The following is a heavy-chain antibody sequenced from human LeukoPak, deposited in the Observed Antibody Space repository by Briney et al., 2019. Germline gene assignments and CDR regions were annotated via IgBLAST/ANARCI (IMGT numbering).Heavy chain of an antibody. J-gene: IGHJ5*02. Sequence: GASVKVSCKASGYTFTSYDINWVRQAPGQGLEWMGWINPNSGGTNYAQKFQGWVTMTRDTSISTAYMELSRLRSDDTAVYYCARGGDPRTTGNWFDPWGQGTLVTVSS. CDR2: INPNSGGT. V-gene: IGHV1-2*04. D-gene: IGHD4-17*01. CDR3: ARGGDPRTTGNWFDP. CDR1: GYTFTSYD.